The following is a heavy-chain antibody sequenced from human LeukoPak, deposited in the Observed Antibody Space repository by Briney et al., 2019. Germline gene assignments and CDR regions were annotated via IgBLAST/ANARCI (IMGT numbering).Heavy chain of an antibody. D-gene: IGHD3-16*01. V-gene: IGHV4-31*03. J-gene: IGHJ5*02. Sequence: SQTLSLTCTVSGGSISRAGYFWSWIRQHPGKGLEWIGYVYYSGSTYYNPSLKSRVSISIDTSKNRFSLKLNSVTAADTAVYYCAREFADSNWFDPWGQGTLVTVSS. CDR2: VYYSGST. CDR3: AREFADSNWFDP. CDR1: GGSISRAGYF.